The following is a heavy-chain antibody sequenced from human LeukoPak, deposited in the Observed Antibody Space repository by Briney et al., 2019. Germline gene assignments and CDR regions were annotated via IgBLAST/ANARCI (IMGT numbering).Heavy chain of an antibody. V-gene: IGHV1-8*01. CDR3: SIILTGYYRNAFDI. Sequence: ASVNVSCKASGYTFTSYDINWVRQATGQGLEWMGWMNPNSGNTGYAQKFQGRGTMTRSTSISTAYMELSSLRSEDTAVYYCSIILTGYYRNAFDIWGQGTMVTVSS. CDR2: MNPNSGNT. D-gene: IGHD3-9*01. J-gene: IGHJ3*02. CDR1: GYTFTSYD.